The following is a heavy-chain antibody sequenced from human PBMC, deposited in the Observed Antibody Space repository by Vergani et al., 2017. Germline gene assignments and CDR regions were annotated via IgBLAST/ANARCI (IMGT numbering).Heavy chain of an antibody. D-gene: IGHD5/OR15-5a*01. CDR2: IYHSGST. V-gene: IGHV4-38-2*02. CDR3: ARDVVSTTPLHGMDV. CDR1: GYSISSGYY. J-gene: IGHJ6*02. Sequence: QVQLQESGPGLVKPSETLSLTCTVSGYSISSGYYWGWIRQPPGKGLEWIGSIYHSGSTYYNPSLKSRVTMSIDMSKNQISLKLSSVTAADTAIYYCARDVVSTTPLHGMDVWGQVTAVTVSS.